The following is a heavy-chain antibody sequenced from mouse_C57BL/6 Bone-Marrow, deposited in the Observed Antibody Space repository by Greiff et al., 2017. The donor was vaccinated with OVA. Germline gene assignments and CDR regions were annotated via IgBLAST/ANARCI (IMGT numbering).Heavy chain of an antibody. CDR3: ARRGYYYGSRGAMDY. CDR1: GYTFTSYG. D-gene: IGHD1-1*01. J-gene: IGHJ4*01. Sequence: QVQLQQSGAELARPGASVKLSCKASGYTFTSYGISWVKQRTGQGLEWIGEIYPRSGNTYYNAKFKGKATLTADKSSSTAYMELRSLTSEDSAVYFCARRGYYYGSRGAMDYWGQGTSVTVSS. CDR2: IYPRSGNT. V-gene: IGHV1-81*01.